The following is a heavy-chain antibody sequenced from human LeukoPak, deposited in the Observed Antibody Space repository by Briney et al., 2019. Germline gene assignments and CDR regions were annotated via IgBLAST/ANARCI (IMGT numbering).Heavy chain of an antibody. J-gene: IGHJ5*02. CDR2: IYYTGST. V-gene: IGHV4-59*01. Sequence: PSETLSLTCTVSGGSISYYYWTWLRQSPGKGLEWIGQIYYTGSTYYNPSLQRRLTISVDTSRNQFSLNLTSVTAADTAAYYCARGGTYNDILSFDPWGQGTLVTVSS. CDR1: GGSISYYY. CDR3: ARGGTYNDILSFDP. D-gene: IGHD3-9*01.